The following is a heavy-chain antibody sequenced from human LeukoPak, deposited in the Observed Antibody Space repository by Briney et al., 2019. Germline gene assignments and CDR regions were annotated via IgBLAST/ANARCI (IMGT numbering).Heavy chain of an antibody. J-gene: IGHJ5*02. D-gene: IGHD2-15*01. CDR1: GGSFSGYY. V-gene: IGHV4-34*01. Sequence: SETLSLTCAVYGGSFSGYYWSWIRQPPGKGLEWIGEINHSGSTNYNPSLKSRVTISVDTSKNQFSLKLSSVTAADTAVYYCASAVSVVVAATRVGWFDPWGQGTLVTVSS. CDR3: ASAVSVVVAATRVGWFDP. CDR2: INHSGST.